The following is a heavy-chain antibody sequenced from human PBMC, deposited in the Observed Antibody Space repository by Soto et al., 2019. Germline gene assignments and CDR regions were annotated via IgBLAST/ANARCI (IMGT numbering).Heavy chain of an antibody. CDR2: IIPMYGPA. Sequence: QVPLVQSGVEVKKPGSSVTVSCKASGGTFSSYAIHWVRQAPGQGLEWMGGIIPMYGPAKYAQRFQGRVTITADESTTTVYMELTSLTSQDTAVYYSARVTSMVRGVIDNWFDPWGHGTLVTGSS. CDR3: ARVTSMVRGVIDNWFDP. D-gene: IGHD3-10*01. CDR1: GGTFSSYA. J-gene: IGHJ5*02. V-gene: IGHV1-69*01.